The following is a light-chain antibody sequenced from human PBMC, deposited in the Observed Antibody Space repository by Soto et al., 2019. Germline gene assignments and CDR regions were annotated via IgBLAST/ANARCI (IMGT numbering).Light chain of an antibody. Sequence: EIVMTQSPATLSVSPGERATLSCRASQSVTSWLAWYQQKPGQAPRLLINGASIRATGIPARFSGSGSGKEFTLTISGQQSEDFAVYYCQQYLNWPWTFGQGTKVEI. CDR1: QSVTSW. CDR3: QQYLNWPWT. J-gene: IGKJ1*01. CDR2: GAS. V-gene: IGKV3-15*01.